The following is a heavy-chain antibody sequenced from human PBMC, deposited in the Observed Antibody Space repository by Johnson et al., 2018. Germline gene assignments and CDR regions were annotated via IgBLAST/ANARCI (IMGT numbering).Heavy chain of an antibody. J-gene: IGHJ1*01. V-gene: IGHV4-34*11. CDR3: AREGPEEYFQH. Sequence: QVQLQQWGAGLLKPSETLSLTCAVYGGSFSGYYWSWIRQPPGKGLEWIGYISYSGSTNYNPSLKRRVTISVDTSKNQLSLKLSSVTAADTAVYYCAREGPEEYFQHWGQGTLVTVSS. CDR2: ISYSGST. CDR1: GGSFSGYY.